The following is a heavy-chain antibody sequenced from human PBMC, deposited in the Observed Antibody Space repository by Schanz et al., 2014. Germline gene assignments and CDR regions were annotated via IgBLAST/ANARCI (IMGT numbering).Heavy chain of an antibody. J-gene: IGHJ3*02. CDR3: AKGRFGELSAFDI. Sequence: EVQLVESGGGLVQPGGSLRLSCAASGFTFSAYYMDWVRQAPGKGLEWVSAISGSGGSTYYADSVKGRFTMSRDNAKNSVFLQMNSLRAEDTAVYYCAKGRFGELSAFDIWGQGTMVTVSS. D-gene: IGHD3-10*01. CDR1: GFTFSAYY. CDR2: ISGSGGST. V-gene: IGHV3-23*04.